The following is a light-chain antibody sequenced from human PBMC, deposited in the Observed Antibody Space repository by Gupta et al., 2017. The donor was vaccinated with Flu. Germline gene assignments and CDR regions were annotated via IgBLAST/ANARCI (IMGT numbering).Light chain of an antibody. CDR3: QQSDSNPRVN. V-gene: IGKV1-39*01. CDR1: QNIITY. Sequence: DIQMTQSPSSLSASVGDRVTITCRASQNIITYLNWYQQKPEKAPKLLIYAASTWQSGVPSRFSGSGFGKDLTLTISSRQQEDFATYYCQQSDSNPRVNFGQGTKVEIK. CDR2: AAS. J-gene: IGKJ2*01.